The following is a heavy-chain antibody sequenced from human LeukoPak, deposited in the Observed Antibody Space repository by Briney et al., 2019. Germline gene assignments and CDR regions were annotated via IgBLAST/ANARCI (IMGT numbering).Heavy chain of an antibody. D-gene: IGHD3-22*01. V-gene: IGHV3-23*01. CDR3: AKAKQYYYDSSGYWTYYFDY. CDR1: GFTFSSYA. J-gene: IGHJ4*02. Sequence: GGSLRLSSAASGFTFSSYAMSWVRQAPGKGLEWVSAISGSGGSTYCADSVKGRFTISRDNSKNTLYLQMNSLRAEDTAVYYCAKAKQYYYDSSGYWTYYFDYWGQGTLVTVSS. CDR2: ISGSGGST.